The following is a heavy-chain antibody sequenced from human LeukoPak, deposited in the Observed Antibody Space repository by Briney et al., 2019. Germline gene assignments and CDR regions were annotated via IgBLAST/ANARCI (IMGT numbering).Heavy chain of an antibody. J-gene: IGHJ4*02. CDR2: IYSDVRRI. D-gene: IGHD2-21*01. CDR3: ATSPVISRD. V-gene: IGHV3-74*03. CDR1: GFTFSDYW. Sequence: GGSLRLSCAASGFTFSDYWMHWVRQAPWKGLEWVARIYSDVRRIKYADSVKGRFTISRDNAKNTLYLQMNALRVEDTAVYYCATSPVISRDWGQGTLVTVSS.